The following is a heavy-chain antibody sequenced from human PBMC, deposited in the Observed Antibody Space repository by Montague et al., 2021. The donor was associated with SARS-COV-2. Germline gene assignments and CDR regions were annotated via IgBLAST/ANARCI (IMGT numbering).Heavy chain of an antibody. V-gene: IGHV4-59*01. CDR2: IYYSGST. D-gene: IGHD6-13*01. J-gene: IGHJ4*02. CDR3: ARGTAAGTNFDY. CDR1: GGSISSYY. Sequence: SETLSLTRTVSGGSISSYYRSWIRQPPGKGLEWIGYIYYSGSTNYNLSLKSRVTISVDTSKNQFSLKLSSVTAADTAVYYCARGTAAGTNFDYWGQGTLVTVSS.